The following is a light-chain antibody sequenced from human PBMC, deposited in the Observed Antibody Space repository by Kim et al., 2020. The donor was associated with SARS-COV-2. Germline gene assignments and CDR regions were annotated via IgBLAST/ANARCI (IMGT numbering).Light chain of an antibody. CDR1: QSISSY. CDR3: QQSAFTPWT. Sequence: DIQMTQSPSSLSASVGSRVTITCRASQSISSYLSWYQQKPGKAPKLLIHAASRLQSGVPSRFTGSGSGTDFTLTIGSLQPEDFAIYYCQQSAFTPWTFGQGTKVDIK. J-gene: IGKJ1*01. V-gene: IGKV1-39*01. CDR2: AAS.